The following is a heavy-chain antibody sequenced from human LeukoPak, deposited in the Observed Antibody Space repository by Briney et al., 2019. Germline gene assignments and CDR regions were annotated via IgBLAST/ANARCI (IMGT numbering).Heavy chain of an antibody. V-gene: IGHV3-9*01. CDR1: GFTFDDYA. Sequence: GGSLRLSCAASGFTFDDYAMHWVRQAPGKGLEWVSGISWNSDSIGYADSVKGRFTISRDNAKNSLYLQINSLRAEDTAVYYCARDLQGPVVPTAFGYWGQGTLVTVSS. J-gene: IGHJ4*02. CDR2: ISWNSDSI. CDR3: ARDLQGPVVPTAFGY. D-gene: IGHD2-2*01.